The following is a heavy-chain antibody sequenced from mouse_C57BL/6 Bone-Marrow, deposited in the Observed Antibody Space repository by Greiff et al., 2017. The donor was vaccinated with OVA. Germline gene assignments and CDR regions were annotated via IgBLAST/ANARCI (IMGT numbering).Heavy chain of an antibody. CDR1: GYTFTSYW. Sequence: QVQLQQPGAELVKPGASVKLSCKASGYTFTSYWMQWVKQRPGQGLEWIGEIDPSDSYTNYNHKFKGKATLTVDTSSSTAYMQLSSRTSEDSAVYYCAREGDYYGSSLDYFDDWGQGTTLTVSS. J-gene: IGHJ2*01. CDR3: AREGDYYGSSLDYFDD. CDR2: IDPSDSYT. D-gene: IGHD1-1*01. V-gene: IGHV1-50*01.